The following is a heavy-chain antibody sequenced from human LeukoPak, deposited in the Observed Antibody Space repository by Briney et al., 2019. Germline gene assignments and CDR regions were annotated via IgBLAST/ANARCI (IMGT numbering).Heavy chain of an antibody. J-gene: IGHJ4*02. CDR1: GFTFRNYV. Sequence: GGSLRLSCAASGFTFRNYVIHWVRQAPGKGLEWVAVTSSDLNVKLYADSVKGRFTISRDNAKNSLYLQMNSLRAEDTAVYYCARRARETYSSGLYYFDYWGQGTLVTVSS. CDR2: TSSDLNVK. CDR3: ARRARETYSSGLYYFDY. D-gene: IGHD6-19*01. V-gene: IGHV3-30-3*01.